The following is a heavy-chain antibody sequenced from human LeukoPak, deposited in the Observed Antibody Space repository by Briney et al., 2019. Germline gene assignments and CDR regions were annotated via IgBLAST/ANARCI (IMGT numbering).Heavy chain of an antibody. J-gene: IGHJ4*02. D-gene: IGHD3-3*01. CDR3: ATSGGLRFLEWLDDERFDY. Sequence: AGGSLRLSCAASGFTFSSYSMNWVRQAPGKGLEWVSSISSSSSYIYYADSVKGRFTISRDNAKNSLYLQMNSLRAEDTAVYYCATSGGLRFLEWLDDERFDYWGQGTLVTVSS. V-gene: IGHV3-21*01. CDR2: ISSSSSYI. CDR1: GFTFSSYS.